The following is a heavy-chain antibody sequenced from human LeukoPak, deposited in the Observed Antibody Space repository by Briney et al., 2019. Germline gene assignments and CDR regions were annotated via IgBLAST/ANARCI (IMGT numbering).Heavy chain of an antibody. CDR2: FYYSGYT. D-gene: IGHD3-10*01. CDR1: GGSINSYY. J-gene: IGHJ4*02. V-gene: IGHV4-59*12. Sequence: PSETLSLTCTVSGGSINSYYWSWIRQPPGKGLEYIGYFYYSGYTNYNPSLKSRVTISVDTSKNQFSLKLSSVTAADTAVYYCARLGYYYGSGSYHKFDYWGQGTLVTVSS. CDR3: ARLGYYYGSGSYHKFDY.